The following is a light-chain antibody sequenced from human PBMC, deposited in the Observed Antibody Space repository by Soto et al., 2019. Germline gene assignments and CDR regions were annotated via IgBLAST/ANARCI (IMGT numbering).Light chain of an antibody. J-gene: IGLJ1*01. CDR2: EGS. CDR3: CSYAGSSTYYV. V-gene: IGLV2-23*01. CDR1: SSDVGNYNL. Sequence: QSALTQPASVSGSPGQSITISYTGTSSDVGNYNLVSWYQQHPGKAPKLMIYEGSKRPSGVSNRFSASKSGNTASLTISGLQAEDEADYYCCSYAGSSTYYVFGTGTKLTVL.